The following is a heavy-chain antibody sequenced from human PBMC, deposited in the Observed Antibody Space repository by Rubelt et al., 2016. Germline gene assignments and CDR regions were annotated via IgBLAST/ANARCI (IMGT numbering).Heavy chain of an antibody. J-gene: IGHJ4*02. V-gene: IGHV3-30*19. CDR2: NSYDGSDK. D-gene: IGHD6-13*01. CDR3: ARDFGYSSSWFGVFDS. Sequence: TASGFTFNTYGMHWVRQAPGKGLECVAINSYDGSDKFYADSVKGRFTISRDNSKNTLYLQMNSLRAEDTAVYYCARDFGYSSSWFGVFDSWGQGALVTVSS. CDR1: GFTFNTYG.